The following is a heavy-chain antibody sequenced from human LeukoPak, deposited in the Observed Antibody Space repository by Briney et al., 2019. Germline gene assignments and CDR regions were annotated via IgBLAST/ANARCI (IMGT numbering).Heavy chain of an antibody. CDR2: IYYSGST. CDR3: AISSIGYSGYESFDH. V-gene: IGHV4-39*01. J-gene: IGHJ4*02. Sequence: SETLSLTCTVSGGSISSSSYYWGWIRQPPGKGLEWIGSIYYSGSTYYNPSLKSRVTISVDTSKNQFSLKLSSVTAADTAVYYCAISSIGYSGYESFDHWGQGTLVTVSS. CDR1: GGSISSSSYY. D-gene: IGHD5-12*01.